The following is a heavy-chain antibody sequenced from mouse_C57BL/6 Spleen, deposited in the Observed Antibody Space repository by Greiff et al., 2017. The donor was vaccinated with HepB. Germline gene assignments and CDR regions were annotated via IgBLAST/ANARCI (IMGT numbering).Heavy chain of an antibody. D-gene: IGHD1-1*01. J-gene: IGHJ3*01. CDR2: IDPSDSYT. Sequence: QVQLQQPGAELVKPGASVKLSCKASGYTFTSYWMQWVKQRPGQGLEWIGEIDPSDSYTNYNQKFKGKATLTVDTSSSTAYMQLSSLTSEDSAVYYCARRVYGSSYFAYWGQGTLVTVSA. V-gene: IGHV1-50*01. CDR1: GYTFTSYW. CDR3: ARRVYGSSYFAY.